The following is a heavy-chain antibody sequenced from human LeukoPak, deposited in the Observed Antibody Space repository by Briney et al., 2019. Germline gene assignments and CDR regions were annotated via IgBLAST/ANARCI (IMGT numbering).Heavy chain of an antibody. V-gene: IGHV1-2*02. D-gene: IGHD2-2*01. CDR3: ARDPKSQLLLDY. Sequence: ASVKVSCKSSGFTFTDEYIHWVRQAPGQGLEWMGWINPYSGAINYAQKFQGRVTLTRDTSISTAYMELSRLTSGDTAVYYCARDPKSQLLLDYWGQGTLVTVSS. CDR1: GFTFTDEY. CDR2: INPYSGAI. J-gene: IGHJ4*02.